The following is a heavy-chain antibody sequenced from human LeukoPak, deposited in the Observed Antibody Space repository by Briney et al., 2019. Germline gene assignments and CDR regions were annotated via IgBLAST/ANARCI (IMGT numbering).Heavy chain of an antibody. CDR3: VRGPNGAFDT. Sequence: GGSLRLSCAPSGFTLSAYTMNWVRQAPGQGLDWVSSISSGSHYILYADSVKGRFTISRDNAKNSLYLQMNSLRADDTALYYCVRGPNGAFDTWGQGTMVTVSS. CDR2: ISSGSHYI. V-gene: IGHV3-21*01. J-gene: IGHJ3*02. CDR1: GFTLSAYT. D-gene: IGHD4/OR15-4a*01.